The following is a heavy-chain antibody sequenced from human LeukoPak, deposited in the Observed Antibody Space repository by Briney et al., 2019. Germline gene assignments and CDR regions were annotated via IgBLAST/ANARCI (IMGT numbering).Heavy chain of an antibody. J-gene: IGHJ3*02. D-gene: IGHD4-17*01. CDR1: DDSFSSHY. CDR2: ISYIGST. Sequence: PSGTLSLTCAVSDDSFSSHYWTWIRQPPGKGLEWIGYISYIGSTNYNPSLKSRVTISIDTSKNQFSLKLTSATAADTAVYYCARDLVTVTKGFDIWGQGTMVSVSS. CDR3: ARDLVTVTKGFDI. V-gene: IGHV4-59*11.